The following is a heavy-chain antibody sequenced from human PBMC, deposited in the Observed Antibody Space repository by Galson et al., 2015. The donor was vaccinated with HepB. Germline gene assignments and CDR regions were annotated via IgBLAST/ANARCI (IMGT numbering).Heavy chain of an antibody. CDR3: ARDFEQGYHYYMDV. D-gene: IGHD1/OR15-1a*01. V-gene: IGHV1-3*01. CDR2: INADNGNT. J-gene: IGHJ6*03. CDR1: GDIFTSYA. Sequence: SVKVSCKASGDIFTSYAMHWVRQAPGQRLEWMGWINADNGNTKYSQKFQGRVTITSDTSASTAYMELSSLRSEDTAVYYCARDFEQGYHYYMDVWGKGTTVTVSS.